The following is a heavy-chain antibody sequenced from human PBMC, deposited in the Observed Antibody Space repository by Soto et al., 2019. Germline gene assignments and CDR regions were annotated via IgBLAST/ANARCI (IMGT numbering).Heavy chain of an antibody. CDR3: ARRGVMTAYDY. J-gene: IGHJ4*02. D-gene: IGHD2-21*02. CDR1: GFTFSSYG. V-gene: IGHV3-33*01. CDR2: IWYDGSSE. Sequence: QVQLVESGGVVVQPGRSLRLSCAASGFTFSSYGMHWVRQAPGKGLEWVAVIWYDGSSEYYAGSVKGRFTISRDNSKNTLYLQMTSLRAEDTAVYYCARRGVMTAYDYWGQGTLVTVSS.